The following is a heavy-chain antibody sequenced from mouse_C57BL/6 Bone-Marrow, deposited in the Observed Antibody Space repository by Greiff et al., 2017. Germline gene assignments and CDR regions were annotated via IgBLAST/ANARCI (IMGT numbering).Heavy chain of an antibody. D-gene: IGHD1-1*01. CDR1: GFTFSSYA. CDR3: ARGGHGNYYFDY. Sequence: EVQLQQSGGGLVKPGGSLKLSCAASGFTFSSYAMSWVRQTPEKRLEWVATISDGGSYTYYPDNVKGRFTISRDNAKNNLYLQMSHLKSEDTAMYYCARGGHGNYYFDYWGQGTTLTVSS. CDR2: ISDGGSYT. V-gene: IGHV5-4*01. J-gene: IGHJ2*01.